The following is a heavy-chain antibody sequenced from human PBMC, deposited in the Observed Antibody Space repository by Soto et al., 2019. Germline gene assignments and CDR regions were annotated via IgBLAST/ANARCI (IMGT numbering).Heavy chain of an antibody. CDR2: IYSGGNT. J-gene: IGHJ5*02. CDR3: ARAYSSSSWFDP. D-gene: IGHD6-6*01. V-gene: IGHV3-53*02. Sequence: EVQLVETGGGLIQPGGSLRLSCAASGFTVSSHYMTWVRQAPGKGLEWVSFIYSGGNTFYADSVKGRFTIYRDNSKNTLYLQLNSLRAEDTAVYYCARAYSSSSWFDPWGQGTLVTVSS. CDR1: GFTVSSHY.